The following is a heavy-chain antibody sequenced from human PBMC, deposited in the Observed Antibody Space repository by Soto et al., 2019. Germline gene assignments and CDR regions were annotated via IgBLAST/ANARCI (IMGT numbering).Heavy chain of an antibody. CDR1: GDSVSSNSAA. V-gene: IGHV6-1*01. CDR3: ARDRITVTISRRTYYGMDV. J-gene: IGHJ6*02. Sequence: SQTLSLTCAISGDSVSSNSAAWNWIRQSPSRGLEWLGRTYYRSKWYNDYAVSVKSRITINPDTSKNQFSLQLNSVTPEDTAVYYCARDRITVTISRRTYYGMDVWGQGTTVTGSS. D-gene: IGHD1-7*01. CDR2: TYYRSKWYN.